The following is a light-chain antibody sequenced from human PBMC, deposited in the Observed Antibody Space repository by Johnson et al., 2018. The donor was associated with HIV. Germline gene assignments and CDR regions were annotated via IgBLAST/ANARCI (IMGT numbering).Light chain of an antibody. V-gene: IGLV1-51*01. J-gene: IGLJ1*01. CDR1: NSNIGNNF. Sequence: QLVLTQPPSVSAAPGQNVTISCSGSNSNIGNNFVSWYRQLPGTAPKLLIYYNNKRPSGIPDRFSGSKSGTSATLGVTGLQTGDEADYYCGTWDSSLSAYVFGTGTKVTVL. CDR2: YNN. CDR3: GTWDSSLSAYV.